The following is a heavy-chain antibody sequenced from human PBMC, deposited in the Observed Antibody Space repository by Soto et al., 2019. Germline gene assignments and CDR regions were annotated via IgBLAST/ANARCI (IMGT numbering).Heavy chain of an antibody. D-gene: IGHD6-19*01. CDR2: ISYDGSNK. Sequence: QVQLVESGGGVVQPGRSLRLSCAASGFTFSSYGMHWVRQAPGKGLEWVAVISYDGSNKYYADSVKGRFTISRDNSKNPLYLQMNSLRAEDTAVYYCAKDLLIVGSGWYTFYYYYGMDVWGQGTTVTVSS. CDR1: GFTFSSYG. CDR3: AKDLLIVGSGWYTFYYYYGMDV. V-gene: IGHV3-30*18. J-gene: IGHJ6*02.